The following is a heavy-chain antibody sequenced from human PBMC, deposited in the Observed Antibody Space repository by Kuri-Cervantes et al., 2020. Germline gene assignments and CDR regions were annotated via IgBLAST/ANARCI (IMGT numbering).Heavy chain of an antibody. CDR1: GGSISSYY. D-gene: IGHD2-2*01. Sequence: SETLSLTCTVSGGSISSYYWSWIRQPPGKGLEWIGYIYNSGSTNYNPSLKSRVTISVETSKNQFSLKLSSVTAADTAVYYCARVRRPSQFDYWGQGTLVTVS. V-gene: IGHV4-59*01. J-gene: IGHJ4*02. CDR3: ARVRRPSQFDY. CDR2: IYNSGST.